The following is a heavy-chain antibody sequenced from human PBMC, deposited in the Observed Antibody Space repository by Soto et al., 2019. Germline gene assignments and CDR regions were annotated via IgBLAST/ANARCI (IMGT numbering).Heavy chain of an antibody. J-gene: IGHJ4*01. CDR1: GASFGTYY. CDR3: AREGGGYRFDY. Sequence: PSETLSLTYAVSGASFGTYYWSWIRQPPGKGLDWIDYIFYSDHLKYNASLNILLTISVDPAKIRFSLRLTSVAAADTAVYYCAREGGGYRFDYWGHGILVTVSS. D-gene: IGHD1-26*01. CDR2: IFYSDHL. V-gene: IGHV4-59*01.